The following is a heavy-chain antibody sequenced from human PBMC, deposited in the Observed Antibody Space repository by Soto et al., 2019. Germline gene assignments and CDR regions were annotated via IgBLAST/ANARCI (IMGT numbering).Heavy chain of an antibody. CDR2: INHSGNT. Sequence: SETLSLTCSVSDDSINSDKYYWGWIRQPPGKGLEWIGSINHSGNTNYNPSLQTRVTISVDTSKNQFSLKLSSVTAADTAVYYCARGFPVAGLDYWGQGTLVTVSS. J-gene: IGHJ4*02. V-gene: IGHV4-39*07. CDR3: ARGFPVAGLDY. CDR1: DDSINSDKYY. D-gene: IGHD6-13*01.